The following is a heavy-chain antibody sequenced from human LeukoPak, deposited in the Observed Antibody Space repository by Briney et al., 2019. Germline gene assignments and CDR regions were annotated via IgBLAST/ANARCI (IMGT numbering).Heavy chain of an antibody. CDR2: IPYDGSNK. D-gene: IGHD5-24*01. J-gene: IGHJ4*02. CDR1: GFTFNNYG. V-gene: IGHV3-30*03. CDR3: ARGDGYNYFDY. Sequence: GGSLRLSCAASGFTFNNYGMHWVRQAPGKGLDWVAVIPYDGSNKYYTDSVKGRFTISRDNSKNTLYLQMDSLRAEDTAVYYCARGDGYNYFDYWGQGTLVTVSS.